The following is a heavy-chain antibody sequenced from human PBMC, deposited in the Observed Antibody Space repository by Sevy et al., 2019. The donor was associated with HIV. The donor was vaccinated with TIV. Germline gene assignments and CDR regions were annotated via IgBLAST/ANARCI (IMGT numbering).Heavy chain of an antibody. CDR3: ARPRFLEWLSSAAFDI. CDR2: IAYDGSNK. V-gene: IGHV3-30*04. CDR1: GFVFSSYA. J-gene: IGHJ3*02. D-gene: IGHD3-3*01. Sequence: ERSLRLSCTASGFVFSSYAMHWVRQAPGKGLQWVAFIAYDGSNKNYADSVKGRFTLSRDNSKNTLYLQMNSLGAEDTTVYYCARPRFLEWLSSAAFDIWGQGTMVIVSS.